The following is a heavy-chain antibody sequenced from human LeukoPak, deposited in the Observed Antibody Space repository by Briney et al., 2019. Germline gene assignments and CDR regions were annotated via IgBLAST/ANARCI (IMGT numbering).Heavy chain of an antibody. CDR1: GGSITSSSYY. Sequence: SETLSLTCTVSGGSITSSSYYWGWIRQPPGKGLEWIGSIYYSGSTHYNPSLKSRVTISVNTSKNQFSLKLSSVTAADTAVYYCARDLYYYGSGSYYNPPIGAFDIWGQGTMVTVSS. V-gene: IGHV4-39*07. J-gene: IGHJ3*02. CDR3: ARDLYYYGSGSYYNPPIGAFDI. D-gene: IGHD3-10*01. CDR2: IYYSGST.